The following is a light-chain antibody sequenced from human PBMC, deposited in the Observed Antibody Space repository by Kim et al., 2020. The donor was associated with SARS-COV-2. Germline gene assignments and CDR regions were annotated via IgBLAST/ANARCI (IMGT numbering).Light chain of an antibody. CDR3: AAWDDSLTGL. CDR2: RNN. Sequence: PGQRVTISCSGSRSNIGSNYVYWYQQLPGTAPKLLIYRNNQRPSGVPDRFSGSKSGTSASLAISGLRSEDEADYYCAAWDDSLTGLFGGGTKVTVL. J-gene: IGLJ2*01. CDR1: RSNIGSNY. V-gene: IGLV1-47*01.